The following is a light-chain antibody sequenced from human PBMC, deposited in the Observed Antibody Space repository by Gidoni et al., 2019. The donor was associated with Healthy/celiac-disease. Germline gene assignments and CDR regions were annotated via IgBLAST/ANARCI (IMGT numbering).Light chain of an antibody. J-gene: IGLJ2*01. CDR2: DDS. V-gene: IGLV3-21*02. CDR1: NIGSKS. Sequence: SYVLTQTPSVPVAPGHTARITCGVNNIGSKSVHWYQQKPGQAPVLVVYDDSDRPSGIPERFSGSNSGNTATLTISRVEAGDEADYYCQVWDSSSDHPGVVFGGGTKLTVL. CDR3: QVWDSSSDHPGVV.